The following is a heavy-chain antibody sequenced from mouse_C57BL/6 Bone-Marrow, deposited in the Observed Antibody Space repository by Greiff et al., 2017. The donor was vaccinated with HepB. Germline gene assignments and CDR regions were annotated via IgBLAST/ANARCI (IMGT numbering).Heavy chain of an antibody. V-gene: IGHV1-81*01. J-gene: IGHJ2*01. Sequence: QVQLKESGAELARPGASVKLSCKASGYTFTSYGISWVKQRTGQGLEWIGEIYPRSGNTYYNEKFKGKATLTADKSSSTAYMELRSLTSEDSAVYFCGASTMVLFDYWGQGTTLTVSS. CDR2: IYPRSGNT. CDR3: GASTMVLFDY. D-gene: IGHD2-1*01. CDR1: GYTFTSYG.